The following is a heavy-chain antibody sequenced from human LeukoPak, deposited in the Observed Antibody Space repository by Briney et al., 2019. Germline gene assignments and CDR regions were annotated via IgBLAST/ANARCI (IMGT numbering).Heavy chain of an antibody. CDR3: AREVGHCSSTSCLFKNYFDY. J-gene: IGHJ4*02. CDR2: IIPIFGTA. V-gene: IGHV1-69*05. Sequence: ASVKVSCKASGYTFTSYAISWVRQAPGQGLEWMGRIIPIFGTANYAQKFQGRVTITTDESTSTAYMELSSLRSEDTAVYYCAREVGHCSSTSCLFKNYFDYWGQGTLVTVSS. D-gene: IGHD2-2*01. CDR1: GYTFTSYA.